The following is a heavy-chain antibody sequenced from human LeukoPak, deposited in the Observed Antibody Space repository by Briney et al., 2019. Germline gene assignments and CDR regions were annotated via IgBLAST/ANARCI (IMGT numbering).Heavy chain of an antibody. CDR2: IYYSGST. CDR3: ARTEADCSGGSCYSAAFDI. CDR1: GGSISSYY. V-gene: IGHV4-59*01. J-gene: IGHJ3*02. D-gene: IGHD2-15*01. Sequence: PSETLSHTCTVSGGSISSYYWSWIRQPPGKGLEWIGYIYYSGSTNYNPSLKSRVTISVDTSKNQFSLKLSSVTATDTAVYYCARTEADCSGGSCYSAAFDIWGQGTMVTVSS.